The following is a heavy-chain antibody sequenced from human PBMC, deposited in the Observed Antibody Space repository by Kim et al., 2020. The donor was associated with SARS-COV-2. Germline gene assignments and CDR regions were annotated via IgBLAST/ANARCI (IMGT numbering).Heavy chain of an antibody. CDR3: ARAVKYSSSWYGTGNWFDP. V-gene: IGHV4-31*03. J-gene: IGHJ5*02. CDR2: IYYSGST. CDR1: GGSISSGGYY. D-gene: IGHD6-13*01. Sequence: SETLSLTCTVSGGSISSGGYYWSWIRQHPGKGLEWIGYIYYSGSTYYNPSLKSRVTISVDTSKNQFSLKLSSVTAADTAVYYCARAVKYSSSWYGTGNWFDPWGQGTLVTVSS.